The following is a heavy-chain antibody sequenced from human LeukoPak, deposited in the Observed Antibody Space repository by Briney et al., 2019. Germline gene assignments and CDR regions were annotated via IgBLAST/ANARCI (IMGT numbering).Heavy chain of an antibody. CDR3: AKDSSSGWYLNWYFDL. CDR1: GFTFDDYA. V-gene: IGHV3-9*03. Sequence: GGSLRLSCAASGFTFDDYAMHWVRQAPGKGLGWVSGISWNSGSIGYADSVKGRFTISRDNAKNSLYLQMNSLRAEDMALYYCAKDSSSGWYLNWYFDLWGRGTLVTVSS. D-gene: IGHD6-19*01. J-gene: IGHJ2*01. CDR2: ISWNSGSI.